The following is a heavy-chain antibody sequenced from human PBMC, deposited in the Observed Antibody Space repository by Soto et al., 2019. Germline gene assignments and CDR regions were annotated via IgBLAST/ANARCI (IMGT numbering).Heavy chain of an antibody. CDR1: GDSVTSDSYY. V-gene: IGHV4-61*01. D-gene: IGHD5-18*01. CDR3: ARDPGRGYSYGTVYYYYYGMDV. J-gene: IGHJ6*02. CDR2: IYYSGST. Sequence: SETLSLTCSVSGDSVTSDSYYWTWIRQPPGKGLEWIGYIYYSGSTNYNPSLKSRVTISVDTSKNQFSLKLSSVTAADTAVYYCARDPGRGYSYGTVYYYYYGMDVWGQGTTVTVSS.